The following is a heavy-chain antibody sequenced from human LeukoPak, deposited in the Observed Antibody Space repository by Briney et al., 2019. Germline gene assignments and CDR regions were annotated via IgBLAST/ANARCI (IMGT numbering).Heavy chain of an antibody. CDR1: GFTFSGSA. CDR3: TRATGGATLKFDP. D-gene: IGHD1-26*01. J-gene: IGHJ5*02. CDR2: IRSKANSYAT. V-gene: IGHV3-73*01. Sequence: PGGSLRLFCAASGFTFSGSAMHWVRQASGKGLEWVGRIRSKANSYATAYAASVKGRFTISRDDSKNTAYLQMNSLKTEDTAVYYCTRATGGATLKFDPWGQGTLVTVSS.